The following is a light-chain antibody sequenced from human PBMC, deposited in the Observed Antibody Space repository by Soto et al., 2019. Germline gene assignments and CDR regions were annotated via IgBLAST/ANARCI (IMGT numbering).Light chain of an antibody. J-gene: IGKJ2*01. CDR1: QGISSY. CDR2: AAS. V-gene: IGKV1-8*01. Sequence: AIRMTQSPSSLSASTGDRVTITCRASQGISSYLAWYQQKPGKAPKLLIYAASTLQSGVPSRFSGSGSETDFTLTISCLQSEDFATYYCQQYYSDPYTFGQGTKLEIK. CDR3: QQYYSDPYT.